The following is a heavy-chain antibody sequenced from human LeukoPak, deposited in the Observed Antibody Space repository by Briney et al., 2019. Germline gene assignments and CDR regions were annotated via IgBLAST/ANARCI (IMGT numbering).Heavy chain of an antibody. CDR1: GGSISSYY. J-gene: IGHJ4*02. D-gene: IGHD2-15*01. CDR2: IYTSGST. CDR3: ARDFCSGGSCYKADARDYFDY. V-gene: IGHV4-4*07. Sequence: SETLSLTCTVSGGSISSYYWSWIRQPAGKGLEWIGRIYTSGSTYYNPSLKSRVTISVDTSKNQFSLKLSSVTAADTAVYYCARDFCSGGSCYKADARDYFDYWGQGTLVTVSS.